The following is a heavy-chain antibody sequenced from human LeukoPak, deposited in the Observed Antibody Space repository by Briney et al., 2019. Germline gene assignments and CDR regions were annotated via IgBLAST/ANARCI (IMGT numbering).Heavy chain of an antibody. V-gene: IGHV4-59*01. CDR2: IYYSGST. Sequence: TSETLSLTCIVSGGSISSYYWSWIRQPPGKGLEWIGYIYYSGSTNYNPSLKSRVTISVDTSKNQFSLKLSSVTAADTAVYYCARVASSYSGYYYYYYMDVWGKGTTVTVSS. J-gene: IGHJ6*03. CDR1: GGSISSYY. D-gene: IGHD2-21*01. CDR3: ARVASSYSGYYYYYYMDV.